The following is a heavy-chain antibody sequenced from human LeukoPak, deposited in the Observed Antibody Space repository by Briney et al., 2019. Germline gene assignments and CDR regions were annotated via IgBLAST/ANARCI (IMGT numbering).Heavy chain of an antibody. V-gene: IGHV3-48*03. CDR1: GFTFSSYE. D-gene: IGHD4-23*01. CDR2: ITGTGSRI. J-gene: IGHJ4*02. CDR3: ARNSAFDY. Sequence: GGSLRLSCAASGFTFSSYEMNWVRQAPGKGLEWVSYITGTGSRIYYADSVKGRFTIYSDNAKNSLYLQMNSLRAEDTAVYYCARNSAFDYWGQGTLVTVSS.